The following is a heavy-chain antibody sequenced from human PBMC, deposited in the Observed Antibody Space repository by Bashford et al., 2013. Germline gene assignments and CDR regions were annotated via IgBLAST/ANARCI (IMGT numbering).Heavy chain of an antibody. CDR2: IYHTGST. CDR3: ARDRTRRWFYY. V-gene: IGHV4-31*03. D-gene: IGHD2-15*01. J-gene: IGHJ4*02. Sequence: SETLSLTCTVSGVSITSGDYYWTWIRQHPEKGLEWIGSIYHTGSTYYNPSLKSRVTISVDTSKNQFSLNFYSVTAADTAVYFCARDRTRRWFYYWGQGTLVTVSS. CDR1: GVSITSGDYY.